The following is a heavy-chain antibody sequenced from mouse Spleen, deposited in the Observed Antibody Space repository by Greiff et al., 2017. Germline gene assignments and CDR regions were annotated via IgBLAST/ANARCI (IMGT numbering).Heavy chain of an antibody. V-gene: IGHV1-15*01. CDR3: TRWDGNYQFDY. CDR2: IDPETGGT. D-gene: IGHD2-1*01. J-gene: IGHJ2*01. CDR1: GYTFTDYE. Sequence: SGAELVRPGASVTLSCKASGYTFTDYEMHWVKQTPVHGLEWIGAIDPETGGTAYNQKFKGKAILTADKSSSTAYMELRSLTSEDSAVYYCTRWDGNYQFDYWGQGTTLTVSS.